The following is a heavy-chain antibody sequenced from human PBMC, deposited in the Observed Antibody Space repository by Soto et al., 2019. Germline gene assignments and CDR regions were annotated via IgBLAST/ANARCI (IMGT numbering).Heavy chain of an antibody. CDR3: ARDRRIAAAGTMNY. CDR1: GYTFTSYA. CDR2: INAGNGNT. Sequence: ASVKVSCKASGYTFTSYAMHWVRQAPGQRLEWMGWINAGNGNTKDSQKFQGRVTITRDTSASTAYMELSSLRSEDTAVYYCARDRRIAAAGTMNYWGQGTLVTVSS. V-gene: IGHV1-3*01. J-gene: IGHJ4*02. D-gene: IGHD6-13*01.